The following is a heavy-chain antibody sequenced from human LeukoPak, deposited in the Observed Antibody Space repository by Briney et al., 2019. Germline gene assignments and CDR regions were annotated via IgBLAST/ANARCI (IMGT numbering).Heavy chain of an antibody. J-gene: IGHJ3*02. V-gene: IGHV4-39*07. CDR3: ARTKERYSYGLDAFDI. D-gene: IGHD5-18*01. CDR2: IYYSGST. CDR1: GGSISSSSYY. Sequence: SETLSLTCTVSGGSISSSSYYWGWIRQPPGKGLEWIGSIYYSGSTYYNPSLKSRVTISVDTSKNQFSLKLSSVTAADTAVYYCARTKERYSYGLDAFDIWGQGTMVTVSS.